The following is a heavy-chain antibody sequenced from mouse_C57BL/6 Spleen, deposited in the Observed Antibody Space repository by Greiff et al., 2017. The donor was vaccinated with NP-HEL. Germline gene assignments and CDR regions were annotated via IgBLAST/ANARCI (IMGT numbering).Heavy chain of an antibody. D-gene: IGHD1-1*01. J-gene: IGHJ4*01. CDR3: ARRGKYYGSIFYAMDY. CDR1: GYTFTSYW. CDR2: IDPSDSYT. Sequence: VQLQQPGAELVKPGASVKLSCKASGYTFTSYWMQWVKQRPGQGLEWIGEIDPSDSYTNYNQKFKGKATLTVDTSSSTAYMQLSSLTSEDSAVYYCARRGKYYGSIFYAMDYWGQGTSVTVSS. V-gene: IGHV1-50*01.